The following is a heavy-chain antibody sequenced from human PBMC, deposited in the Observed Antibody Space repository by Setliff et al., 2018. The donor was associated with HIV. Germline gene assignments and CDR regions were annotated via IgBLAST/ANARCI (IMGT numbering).Heavy chain of an antibody. V-gene: IGHV3-33*01. Sequence: GESLRLSCAASGFSFSTYGMYWVRQAPGKGLEWVAVIWYDASGEHYADSVKGRFTISRDNSKNISYLQMNSLRAEDTAMYFCARDLRGSNFGVSEYWGQGTPVTVSS. CDR3: ARDLRGSNFGVSEY. J-gene: IGHJ4*02. D-gene: IGHD1-26*01. CDR2: IWYDASGE. CDR1: GFSFSTYG.